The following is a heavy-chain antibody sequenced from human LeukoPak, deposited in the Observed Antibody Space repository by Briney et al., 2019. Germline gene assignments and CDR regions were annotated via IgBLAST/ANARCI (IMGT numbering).Heavy chain of an antibody. CDR1: GASITPYY. D-gene: IGHD5-12*01. CDR2: IFYDGAT. Sequence: PSETLSLTCTVSGASITPYYWSWIRQPPGKGLEWIGYIFYDGATIYNPSLQSRVTMSVDASGNHFSLKLTSVTAADTALYYCARHAGGYTYYDYWGHGTLVTVSS. J-gene: IGHJ4*01. V-gene: IGHV4-59*08. CDR3: ARHAGGYTYYDY.